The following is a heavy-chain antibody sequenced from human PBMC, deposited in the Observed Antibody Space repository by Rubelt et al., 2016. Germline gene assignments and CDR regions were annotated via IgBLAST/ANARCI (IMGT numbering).Heavy chain of an antibody. CDR2: ISAANDNT. CDR1: GYTFTDYW. Sequence: QVQVVQSGAEVKKPGASVKVSCKASGYTFTDYWIHWVRQAPGQGLEWMGWISAANDNTRYSEKFQGRITITKDTPSSTAYMDRSGLTYEDTAVYYCARDEDVWGQGTTVTVSS. V-gene: IGHV1-3*01. J-gene: IGHJ6*02. CDR3: ARDEDV.